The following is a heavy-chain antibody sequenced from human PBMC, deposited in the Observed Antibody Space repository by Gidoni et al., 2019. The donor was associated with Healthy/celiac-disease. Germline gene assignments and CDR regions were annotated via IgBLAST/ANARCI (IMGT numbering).Heavy chain of an antibody. CDR1: GYSFTSYW. D-gene: IGHD6-19*01. V-gene: IGHV5-51*01. CDR3: ARHEGQWLVLGRMDV. J-gene: IGHJ6*02. Sequence: EVQLVQSGAEVKKPGESLKISCKGSGYSFTSYWIGWVRQMPGKGLEGMGIIYPGDSDTSYSPSFQGQVTISADKSISTADLQWSSLKASDTAMYYCARHEGQWLVLGRMDVWGQGTTVTVSS. CDR2: IYPGDSDT.